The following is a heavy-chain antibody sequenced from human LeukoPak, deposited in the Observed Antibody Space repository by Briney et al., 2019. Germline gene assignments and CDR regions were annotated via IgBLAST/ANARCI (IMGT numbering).Heavy chain of an antibody. CDR3: AKYVMVTGADTFDI. J-gene: IGHJ3*02. CDR1: GFAFSNYP. V-gene: IGHV3-23*01. D-gene: IGHD2-21*02. Sequence: GGSLRLSCAASGFAFSNYPMTWVRQAPGKGLEWVSSISERSDRIFYTDSVKGRFTISRDNSKNTPSLRMSDLRAEDTAIYYCAKYVMVTGADTFDIWGQGTMVTVSS. CDR2: ISERSDRI.